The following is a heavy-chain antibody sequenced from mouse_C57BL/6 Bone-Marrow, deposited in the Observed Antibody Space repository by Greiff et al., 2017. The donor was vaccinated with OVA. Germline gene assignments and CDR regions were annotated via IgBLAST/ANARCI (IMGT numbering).Heavy chain of an antibody. V-gene: IGHV5-2*01. CDR1: EYEFPSHD. J-gene: IGHJ4*01. D-gene: IGHD2-2*01. Sequence: EVHLVESGGGLVQPGESLKLSCESNEYEFPSHDMSWVRKTPEKRLELVAAINSDGGSTYYPDTMERRFIISRDNTKKTLYLQMSSLRSEDTALYYCARHGSIYYGYDYAMDYWGQGTSVTVSS. CDR3: ARHGSIYYGYDYAMDY. CDR2: INSDGGST.